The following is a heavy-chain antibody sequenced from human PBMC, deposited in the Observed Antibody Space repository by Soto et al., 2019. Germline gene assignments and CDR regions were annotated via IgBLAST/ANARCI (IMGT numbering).Heavy chain of an antibody. CDR1: GFTFSSYS. V-gene: IGHV3-21*01. CDR3: ARDPTTVTYAFDI. Sequence: GGSLRLSCAASGFTFSSYSMNWVRQAPGKGLEWVSSITSSSSYIYYADSLKGRFTISRDNAKNSLYLQMNSLRAEDTAVYYCARDPTTVTYAFDIWGQGTMVTVSS. CDR2: ITSSSSYI. D-gene: IGHD4-17*01. J-gene: IGHJ3*02.